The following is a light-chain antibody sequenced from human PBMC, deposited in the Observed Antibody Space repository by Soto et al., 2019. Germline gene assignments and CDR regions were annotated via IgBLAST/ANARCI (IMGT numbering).Light chain of an antibody. V-gene: IGKV3-20*01. Sequence: EIVLTQSPGTLSLSPGERATLSCRASQSVSSNYLAWYQQKPGQAPRLLIYGASSRATGIPDRFSGSGSGTDFTLTISRLEPEDFVVYYCQQYGSSRTFGPGTKVDIK. J-gene: IGKJ3*01. CDR3: QQYGSSRT. CDR2: GAS. CDR1: QSVSSNY.